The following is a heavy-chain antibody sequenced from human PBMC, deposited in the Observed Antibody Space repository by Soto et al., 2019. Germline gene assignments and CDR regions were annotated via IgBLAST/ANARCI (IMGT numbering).Heavy chain of an antibody. Sequence: QVQLVQSGAEVKKPGSSVTVSCKASGGTFSSYAISWVRQAPGQGLEWMGGIIPIFGTANYAQKFQGRVTITADESTSTAYMELSSLRSEDTAVYYCARGSGVGAFPGFYYGMDVWGQGTTVTVSS. CDR2: IIPIFGTA. CDR1: GGTFSSYA. J-gene: IGHJ6*02. CDR3: ARGSGVGAFPGFYYGMDV. D-gene: IGHD1-26*01. V-gene: IGHV1-69*01.